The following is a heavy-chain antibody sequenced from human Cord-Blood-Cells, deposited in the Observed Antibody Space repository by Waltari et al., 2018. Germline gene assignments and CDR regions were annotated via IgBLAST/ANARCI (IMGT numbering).Heavy chain of an antibody. Sequence: SGGTFSSYAISWVRQAPGQGLEWMGGIIPIFGTANYAQKFQGRVTITADESTSTAYMELSSLRSEDTAMYYCARGAAYCGGDCYDYWGQGTLVTVSS. J-gene: IGHJ4*02. CDR1: GGTFSSYA. D-gene: IGHD2-21*01. CDR2: IIPIFGTA. CDR3: ARGAAYCGGDCYDY. V-gene: IGHV1-69*01.